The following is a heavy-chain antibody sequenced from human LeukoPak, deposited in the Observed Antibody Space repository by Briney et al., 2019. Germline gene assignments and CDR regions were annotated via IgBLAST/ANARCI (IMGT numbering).Heavy chain of an antibody. V-gene: IGHV4-59*01. Sequence: PSETLSLTCTVSGGSISSYYWSWIRQPPGKGLEWIGYIYYSGSTNYNPSLKSRVTISVDTSKNQFSLKLSSVTAADTAVYYCARDLPPADAFDIRGQGTMVTVSS. CDR1: GGSISSYY. J-gene: IGHJ3*02. CDR3: ARDLPPADAFDI. CDR2: IYYSGST.